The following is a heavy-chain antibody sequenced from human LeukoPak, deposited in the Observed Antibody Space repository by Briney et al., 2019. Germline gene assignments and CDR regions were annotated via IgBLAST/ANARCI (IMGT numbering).Heavy chain of an antibody. CDR2: IYSSGST. D-gene: IGHD5-24*01. V-gene: IGHV4-59*12. CDR1: GGSISNYY. J-gene: IGHJ4*02. CDR3: ARVRRWLQLGNFDY. Sequence: PSETLSLTCTVSGGSISNYYWSWIRQPPGKGLEWIGYIYSSGSTNYNPSLKSRVTISVDTSKNQFSLKLSSVTAADTAVYYCARVRRWLQLGNFDYWGQGTLVTVSS.